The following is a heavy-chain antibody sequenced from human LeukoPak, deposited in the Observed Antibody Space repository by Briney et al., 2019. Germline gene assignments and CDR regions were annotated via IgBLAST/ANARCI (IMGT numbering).Heavy chain of an antibody. CDR2: INHSGST. V-gene: IGHV4-34*01. Sequence: PSGTLSLTCAVYGGSFSGYYWSWIRQPPGKGLEWIGEINHSGSTNYNPSLKSRVTISVDTSKNQFSLKLSSVTAADTAVYYCAWLVLLRSYYYYYYMDVWGKGTTVTISS. D-gene: IGHD6-6*01. CDR1: GGSFSGYY. J-gene: IGHJ6*03. CDR3: AWLVLLRSYYYYYYMDV.